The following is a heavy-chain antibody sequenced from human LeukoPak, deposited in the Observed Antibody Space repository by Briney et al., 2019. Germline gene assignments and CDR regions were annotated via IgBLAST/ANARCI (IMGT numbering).Heavy chain of an antibody. D-gene: IGHD3-10*01. CDR3: AREPATMVRGVLLGRFDP. CDR1: GYTFTGYY. V-gene: IGHV1-2*06. J-gene: IGHJ5*02. Sequence: GASVKVSCKASGYTFTGYYMHWVRQAPGQGLEWMGRINPDSSGTNYAQKFQGRVTMTRDTSISTAYMDLSRLRSDDTAVYYCAREPATMVRGVLLGRFDPWGQGTLVTVSS. CDR2: INPDSSGT.